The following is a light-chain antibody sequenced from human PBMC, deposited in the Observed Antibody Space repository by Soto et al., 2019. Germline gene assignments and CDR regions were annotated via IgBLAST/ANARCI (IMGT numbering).Light chain of an antibody. CDR1: QSVSSN. CDR2: GAS. J-gene: IGKJ1*01. V-gene: IGKV3-15*01. Sequence: EIVMKKSPVTMSVSPGDSATLSCRASQSVSSNLAWYQQKPGQAHRLLIYGASTRATGIPARFSGSGSGTEFTLTISSLQSEDFAVYYCKKYNNWPRTVGQGTKVAIK. CDR3: KKYNNWPRT.